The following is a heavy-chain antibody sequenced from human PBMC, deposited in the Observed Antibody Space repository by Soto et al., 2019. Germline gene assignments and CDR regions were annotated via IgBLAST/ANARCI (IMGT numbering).Heavy chain of an antibody. CDR3: AKAGYYYMDV. J-gene: IGHJ6*03. Sequence: PGRSQRLSCASSRVTLSSYAMSRVHQAPGKGLEWVSAISGSGGSTYYADSVKGRFTISRDNSKNPLYLQMNSLRAEDTAVYYCAKAGYYYMDVWGKGTTVTVSS. V-gene: IGHV3-23*01. CDR2: ISGSGGST. CDR1: RVTLSSYA.